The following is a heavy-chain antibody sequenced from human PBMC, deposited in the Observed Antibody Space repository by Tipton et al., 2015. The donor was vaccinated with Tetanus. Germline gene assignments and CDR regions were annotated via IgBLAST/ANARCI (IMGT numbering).Heavy chain of an antibody. CDR1: GTSINTGGYL. Sequence: GSLRLSCSVSGTSINTGGYLWTWVRQRREQGLEWIGYIQYNGITNYHPSIKSRVTISVDSSTSQFSLRLASVTAADTAVYYYACGSGYFDSSYHSPLDFWGRGTLVTVSS. J-gene: IGHJ4*02. D-gene: IGHD3-22*01. V-gene: IGHV4-61*08. CDR2: IQYNGIT. CDR3: ACGSGYFDSSYHSPLDF.